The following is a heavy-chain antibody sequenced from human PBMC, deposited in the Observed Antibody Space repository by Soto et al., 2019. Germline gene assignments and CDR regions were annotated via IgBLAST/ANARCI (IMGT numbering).Heavy chain of an antibody. D-gene: IGHD1-26*01. Sequence: QVQMVQSGAEVKKPGASVKVSCKASGYTFTGYYMHWLRQAPGQGLEWMGWINPNSGGTNYAQKFQGRVTMTRDTSISTAYMELSRLRSDDTAVYYCARDGGGSYYVGAFDIWGQGTMVTVSS. V-gene: IGHV1-2*02. CDR1: GYTFTGYY. J-gene: IGHJ3*02. CDR2: INPNSGGT. CDR3: ARDGGGSYYVGAFDI.